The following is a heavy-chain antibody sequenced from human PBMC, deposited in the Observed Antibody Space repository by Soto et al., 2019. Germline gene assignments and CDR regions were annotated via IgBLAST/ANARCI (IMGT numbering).Heavy chain of an antibody. CDR1: GFTFSSYA. D-gene: IGHD3-22*01. J-gene: IGHJ4*02. Sequence: GESLKISCAASGFTFSSYAMSWVRQAPGKGLEWVSAISGSGGSTYYADSVKGRFTISRDNSKNTLYLQMNSLRAEDTAVYYCAKAVGSSGYYYVDYWGQGTLVTVSS. CDR2: ISGSGGST. V-gene: IGHV3-23*01. CDR3: AKAVGSSGYYYVDY.